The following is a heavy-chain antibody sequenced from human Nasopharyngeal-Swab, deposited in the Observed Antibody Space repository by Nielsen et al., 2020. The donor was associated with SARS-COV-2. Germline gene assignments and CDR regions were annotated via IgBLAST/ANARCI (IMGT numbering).Heavy chain of an antibody. J-gene: IGHJ4*02. V-gene: IGHV3-21*01. CDR3: ARTEIAVAGINFGY. D-gene: IGHD6-19*01. CDR2: ISSSSSYI. CDR1: GFTFSSYS. Sequence: GESLKISCAASGFTFSSYSMNWVRQAPGKGLEWVSSISSSSSYIYYADSVKGRFTISRDNAKNSLYLQMNSLRAEDTAVYYCARTEIAVAGINFGYWGQGTLVTVSS.